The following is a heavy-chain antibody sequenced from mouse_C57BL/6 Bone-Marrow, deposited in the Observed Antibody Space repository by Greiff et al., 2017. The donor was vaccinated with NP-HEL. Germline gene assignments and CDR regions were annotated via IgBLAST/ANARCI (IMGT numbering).Heavy chain of an antibody. CDR1: GFSLTSYG. CDR2: IWSGGST. J-gene: IGHJ4*01. Sequence: QVQLQQSGPGLVQPSQSLSITCTVSGFSLTSYGVHLVRQSPGKCLEWLGVIWSGGSTDYNAAFISRLSISKDNSKSQVFFKMNSLQADDTAIYYCASLVYGNSYAMDYWGQGTSVTVSS. V-gene: IGHV2-2*01. D-gene: IGHD2-1*01. CDR3: ASLVYGNSYAMDY.